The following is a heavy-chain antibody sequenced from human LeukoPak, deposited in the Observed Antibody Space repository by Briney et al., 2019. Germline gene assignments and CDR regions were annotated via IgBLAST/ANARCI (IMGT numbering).Heavy chain of an antibody. CDR2: INPSGGST. D-gene: IGHD3-22*01. Sequence: ASVKVSCKASGYTFTDYYMHWVRQAPGQGLEWMGIINPSGGSTSYAQKFQGRVTMTRDMSTSTVYMELSSLRSEDTAVYYCARDQGPNYYDSSGYPPNWYFDLWGRGTLVTVSS. J-gene: IGHJ2*01. CDR1: GYTFTDYY. V-gene: IGHV1-46*01. CDR3: ARDQGPNYYDSSGYPPNWYFDL.